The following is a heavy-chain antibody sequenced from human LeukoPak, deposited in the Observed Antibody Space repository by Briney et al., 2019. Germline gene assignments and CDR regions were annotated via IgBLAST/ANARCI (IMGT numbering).Heavy chain of an antibody. CDR2: IFYTGNT. J-gene: IGHJ3*01. D-gene: IGHD1-26*01. Sequence: NPSETLSLTCTVSGGSISSSYWSWIRQPPGKGLEWIGYIFYTGNTNYNPSLKSRVTISVDASQNQFSLKLSSVTAADTAMYYCASSTGTYFGLWGQGTMVTASS. CDR1: GGSISSSY. CDR3: ASSTGTYFGL. V-gene: IGHV4-59*01.